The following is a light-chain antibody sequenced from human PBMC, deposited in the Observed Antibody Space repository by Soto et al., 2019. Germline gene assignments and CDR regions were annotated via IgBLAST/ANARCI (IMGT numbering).Light chain of an antibody. CDR1: QSISNS. CDR3: QQSYITSQVT. V-gene: IGKV1-39*01. CDR2: AAS. J-gene: IGKJ4*01. Sequence: DIQMTQSPSSLSASVGDRVTITCRASQSISNSLTWYQQKPGKAPKLLIYAASTLYSGVPSRFSGSGSGTDYTLTISSLQPEDFATYYCQQSYITSQVTFGGGTKVEI.